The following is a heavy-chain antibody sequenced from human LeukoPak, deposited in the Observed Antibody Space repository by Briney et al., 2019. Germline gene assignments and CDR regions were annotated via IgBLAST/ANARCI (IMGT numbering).Heavy chain of an antibody. J-gene: IGHJ4*02. D-gene: IGHD5-24*01. CDR2: IYYSGST. Sequence: SETLSLTCTVSGGSISSSSYYWGWIPQPPGKGLEWIGSIYYSGSTYYNPSLKSRVTISVDTSKNQFSLKLSSVTAADTAVYYCARELRDGYKSFDYWGQGTLVTVSS. CDR3: ARELRDGYKSFDY. V-gene: IGHV4-39*02. CDR1: GGSISSSSYY.